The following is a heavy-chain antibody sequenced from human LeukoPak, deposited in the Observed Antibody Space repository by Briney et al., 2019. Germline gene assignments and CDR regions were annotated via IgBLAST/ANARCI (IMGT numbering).Heavy chain of an antibody. CDR3: ARDGVGTYDY. CDR1: GYTFTGYY. J-gene: IGHJ4*02. D-gene: IGHD2-21*02. CDR2: INANSGGT. V-gene: IGHV1-2*02. Sequence: ASVKVSCKASGYTFTGYYMHWLRQAPGQGLEWMGWINANSGGTIYAQKFQGRVTLTRDTSISTAYMELTTLTSDDTAVYFCARDGVGTYDYWGQGTLVTVSS.